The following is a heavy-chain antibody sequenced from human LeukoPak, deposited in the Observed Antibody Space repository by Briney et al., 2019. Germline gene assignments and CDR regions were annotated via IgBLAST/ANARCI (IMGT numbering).Heavy chain of an antibody. J-gene: IGHJ5*02. CDR1: GLTFSDYY. CDR3: AREIVPWDYYSWFDP. D-gene: IGHD1-7*01. Sequence: GGSLRLSCAASGLTFSDYYMSWIRQAPGKGLEWVSYISSSGDTIHYVDSVKGRFTISRDNAKNSLYLQMNSLRAEDTAVYYCAREIVPWDYYSWFDPWGQGTLVTVSS. CDR2: ISSSGDTI. V-gene: IGHV3-11*04.